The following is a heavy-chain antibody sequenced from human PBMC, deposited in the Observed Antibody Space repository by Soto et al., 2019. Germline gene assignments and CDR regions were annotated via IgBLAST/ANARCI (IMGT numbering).Heavy chain of an antibody. V-gene: IGHV1-3*01. D-gene: IGHD6-13*01. CDR1: GYTFTSYA. J-gene: IGHJ6*02. CDR2: INAGNGNT. Sequence: ASLKVSCKASGYTFTSYAMHWVRQAPGQRLEWMGWINAGNGNTKYAQKFQGRVTITRDTSASTDYMELSSVRSEDTAVYYCPRDGPRAYRSRWYARIRESGIDVCGEEATGTVS. CDR3: PRDGPRAYRSRWYARIRESGIDV.